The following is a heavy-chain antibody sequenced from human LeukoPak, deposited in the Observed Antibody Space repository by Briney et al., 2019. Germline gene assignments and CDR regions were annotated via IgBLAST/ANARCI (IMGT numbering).Heavy chain of an antibody. CDR2: ISGSGGST. Sequence: TGGSLRLSCAASGFTFSSYAMSWVRQAPGKGLEWVSTISGSGGSTYSADSVKGRFTISKDNSENTLYLQMNSLRAEDTAVYYCARDPPNSGYALDVWGQGTTVTVSS. J-gene: IGHJ3*01. V-gene: IGHV3-23*01. CDR1: GFTFSSYA. CDR3: ARDPPNSGYALDV. D-gene: IGHD7-27*01.